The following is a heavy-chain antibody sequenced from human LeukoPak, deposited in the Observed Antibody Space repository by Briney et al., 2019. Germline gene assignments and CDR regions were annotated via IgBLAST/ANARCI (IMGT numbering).Heavy chain of an antibody. Sequence: GGSLRLSCAASGFTVSSNYRSWVRQAPGKGLEWVSVIYSGGSTYYADSVKGRFTISRDNSKNTLYLQMNSLRAEDTAVYYCASPNSGYDSAGFDYWGQGTLVTVSS. J-gene: IGHJ4*02. CDR1: GFTVSSNY. CDR2: IYSGGST. D-gene: IGHD5-12*01. CDR3: ASPNSGYDSAGFDY. V-gene: IGHV3-53*01.